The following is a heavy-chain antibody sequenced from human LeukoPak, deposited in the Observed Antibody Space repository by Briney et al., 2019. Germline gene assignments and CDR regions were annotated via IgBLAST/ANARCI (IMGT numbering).Heavy chain of an antibody. CDR3: ARDVGYFGSGSYPDYFDY. D-gene: IGHD3-10*01. J-gene: IGHJ4*02. CDR2: ISSSGSTI. CDR1: GFTFSSYS. Sequence: GGSLRLSCAASGFTFSSYSMNWVRQAPGKGLEWVSSISSSGSTIYYADSVKGRFTISRDNAKNSLYLQMNSLRAEDTAVYYCARDVGYFGSGSYPDYFDYWGQGILVTVSS. V-gene: IGHV3-48*04.